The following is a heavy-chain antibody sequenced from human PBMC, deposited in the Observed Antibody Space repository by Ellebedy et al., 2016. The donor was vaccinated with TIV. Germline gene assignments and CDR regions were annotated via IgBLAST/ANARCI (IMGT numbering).Heavy chain of an antibody. Sequence: GESLKISXAASGFTFSSYGMHWVRQAPGKGLEWVAVISYDGSNKYYADSVKGRFTISRDNSKNTLYLQMNSLRAEDTAVYYCATGATTGLYYFDYWGQGTLVTVSS. V-gene: IGHV3-30*03. CDR1: GFTFSSYG. CDR2: ISYDGSNK. J-gene: IGHJ4*02. CDR3: ATGATTGLYYFDY. D-gene: IGHD1-1*01.